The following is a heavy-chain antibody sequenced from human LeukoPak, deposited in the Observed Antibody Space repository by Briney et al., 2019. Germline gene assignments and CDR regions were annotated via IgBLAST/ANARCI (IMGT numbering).Heavy chain of an antibody. CDR3: ARDPVVTGFGAFDI. Sequence: KPSETLSLTRTVSGGSISSGGYYWSWIRQHPGKGLEWIGYIYYSGSTYYNPSLKSRVTVSVDTSKNQFSLKLSSVTAADTAVYYCARDPVVTGFGAFDIWGQGTTVTVSS. CDR1: GGSISSGGYY. D-gene: IGHD4-23*01. J-gene: IGHJ3*02. V-gene: IGHV4-31*03. CDR2: IYYSGST.